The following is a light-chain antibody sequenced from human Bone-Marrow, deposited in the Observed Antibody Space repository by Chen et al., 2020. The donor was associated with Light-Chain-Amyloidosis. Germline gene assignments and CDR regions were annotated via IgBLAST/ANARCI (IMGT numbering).Light chain of an antibody. V-gene: IGLV3-21*03. CDR1: NIGIKS. J-gene: IGLJ2*01. CDR2: DDS. Sequence: SYVLTQPPSVSVAPGKTARFTCGGNNIGIKSGHWYQQKQGQAPVLVVYDDSDRPSGIPERFSGSNSGNTATLTISRVEAGDEADYYCQVWDSSSDHVVFGGGTKLTVL. CDR3: QVWDSSSDHVV.